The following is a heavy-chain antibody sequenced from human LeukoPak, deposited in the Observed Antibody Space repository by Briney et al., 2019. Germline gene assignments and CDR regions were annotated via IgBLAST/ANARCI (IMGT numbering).Heavy chain of an antibody. CDR3: ARQSPHYDFWSGSQGYFDY. CDR1: GGSFSGYY. D-gene: IGHD3-3*01. CDR2: IDHSGST. V-gene: IGHV4-34*01. Sequence: SETLSLTCAVYGGSFSGYYWSWIRQPPGKGLEWIGEIDHSGSTNYNPSLKSRVTISVDTSKNQFSLKLSSVTAADTAVYYCARQSPHYDFWSGSQGYFDYWGQGTLVTVSS. J-gene: IGHJ4*02.